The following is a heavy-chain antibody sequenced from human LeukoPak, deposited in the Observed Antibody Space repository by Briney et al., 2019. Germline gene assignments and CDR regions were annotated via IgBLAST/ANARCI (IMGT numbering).Heavy chain of an antibody. V-gene: IGHV3-74*01. CDR3: SREAFSYDTSGYLLD. J-gene: IGHJ4*02. CDR1: EFIFSSYW. CDR2: INADGSST. Sequence: GGSLRLSCAASEFIFSSYWMHWVRQAPGKGLVWVSRINADGSSTTYADYVKGRFTISRDNAKDTLYLQMNSLRAEDTAVYYCSREAFSYDTSGYLLDWGQGTLVTVSS. D-gene: IGHD3-22*01.